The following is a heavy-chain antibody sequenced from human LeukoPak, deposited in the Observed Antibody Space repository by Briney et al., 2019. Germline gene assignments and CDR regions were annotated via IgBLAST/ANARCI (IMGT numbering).Heavy chain of an antibody. CDR3: ARDLTEIGTAARKGFYYGMDV. Sequence: SQALSLTCTVSGGSISRGGYYWSWVRQHPGKGLEWIGYICYSGSTYYNPSLKHRVTISVDTSKNQFSLKLSSVTAADTAVYYCARDLTEIGTAARKGFYYGMDVWGQGTTVTVSS. CDR2: ICYSGST. J-gene: IGHJ6*02. V-gene: IGHV4-31*03. CDR1: GGSISRGGYY. D-gene: IGHD3-9*01.